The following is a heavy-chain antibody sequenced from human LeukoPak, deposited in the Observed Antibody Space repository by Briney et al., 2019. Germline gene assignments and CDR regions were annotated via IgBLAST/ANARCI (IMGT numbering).Heavy chain of an antibody. V-gene: IGHV1-69*13. CDR1: GGTFSSYA. Sequence: SVKVSCKASGGTFSSYAISWVRQAPGQGLEWMGGIIPIFGTANYAQKFQGRVTITADESTSTAYMELSSLRSEDTAVYYCALGYCSSTTCYRSWASVNDALDIWGQGTMVIVSS. D-gene: IGHD2-2*01. CDR3: ALGYCSSTTCYRSWASVNDALDI. J-gene: IGHJ3*02. CDR2: IIPIFGTA.